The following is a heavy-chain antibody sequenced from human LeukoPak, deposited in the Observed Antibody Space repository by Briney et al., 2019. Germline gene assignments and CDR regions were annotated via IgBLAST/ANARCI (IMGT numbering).Heavy chain of an antibody. CDR2: INTSGGST. D-gene: IGHD5-12*01. CDR1: EYIFTNYY. CDR3: ARDAFLSGSLSPIDY. V-gene: IGHV1-46*01. Sequence: ASVKVSCKASEYIFTNYYMHWLRQSSGQGLEWMGIINTSGGSTSSAQKCQGRVTMTRDASTSTVYMELSSLRSKDTALYYCARDAFLSGSLSPIDYWGQGTLVTVSS. J-gene: IGHJ4*02.